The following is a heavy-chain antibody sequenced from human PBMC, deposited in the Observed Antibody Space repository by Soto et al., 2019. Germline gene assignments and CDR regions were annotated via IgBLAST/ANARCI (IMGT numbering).Heavy chain of an antibody. V-gene: IGHV4-59*01. CDR2: IYYSGST. CDR3: ARDRDYDSSGYYYLPS. CDR1: GGSISSYC. Sequence: TSETLSLTCTVSGGSISSYCWSWIRQPPGKGLEWIGYIYYSGSTNYNPSLKSRVTISVDTSKYQFSLKLSSVTAADTAVYYCARDRDYDSSGYYYLPSWGQGTLVTVSS. J-gene: IGHJ5*02. D-gene: IGHD3-22*01.